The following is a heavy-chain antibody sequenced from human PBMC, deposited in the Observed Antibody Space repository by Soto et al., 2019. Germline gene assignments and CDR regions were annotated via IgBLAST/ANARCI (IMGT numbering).Heavy chain of an antibody. V-gene: IGHV4-34*01. CDR3: ARVGGYSYGYFDY. Sequence: LSLTCAVYGGSFSGYYWSWIRQPPGKGLEWIGEINHSGSTNYNPSLKSRVTISVDTSKNQFSLKLSSVTAADTAVYYCARVGGYSYGYFDYWGQGTLVTVSS. J-gene: IGHJ4*02. CDR1: GGSFSGYY. CDR2: INHSGST. D-gene: IGHD5-18*01.